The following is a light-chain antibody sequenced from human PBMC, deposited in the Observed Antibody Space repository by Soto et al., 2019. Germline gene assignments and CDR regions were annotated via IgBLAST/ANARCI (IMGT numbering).Light chain of an antibody. CDR1: QSISSY. V-gene: IGKV1-39*01. CDR2: AAS. CDR3: QQSYSTPRT. J-gene: IGKJ1*01. Sequence: DIQMTQSPSSLSASVGDRVTITCRASQSISSYLNWYQQKPGKAPKLLIYAASILKSGVPSRFSGSGSGTDFTLTIISLQPEDFATYYCQQSYSTPRTFGQGTKVEIK.